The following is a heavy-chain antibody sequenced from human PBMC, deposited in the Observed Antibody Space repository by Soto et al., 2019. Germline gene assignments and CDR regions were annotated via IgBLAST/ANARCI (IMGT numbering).Heavy chain of an antibody. V-gene: IGHV3-66*01. CDR3: ARDDVLCIVGRCSAITLDV. J-gene: IGHJ6*04. CDR1: GFTVSSKY. D-gene: IGHD2-15*01. CDR2: IQSGGTT. Sequence: PGGSLRLSCAASGFTVSSKYMTWLRQAPGKGLEWVSLIQSGGTTYYADSVKGRFTISRDTSENTLHLQMDSLRVEDTAVYYCARDDVLCIVGRCSAITLDVLAKEAALTVSS.